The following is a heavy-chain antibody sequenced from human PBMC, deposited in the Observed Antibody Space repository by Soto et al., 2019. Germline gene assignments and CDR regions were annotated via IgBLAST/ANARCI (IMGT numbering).Heavy chain of an antibody. Sequence: SDPLSLTCAVSCYSISSGFYWGWIRQPPGKGLEWIGIMFHSGSTYYNPSLQSRVTISVDTSKNQVSLKLTSVTVADTAVYFCANQRSREGYNFIEYWGQGIQVTVSS. CDR2: MFHSGST. J-gene: IGHJ4*02. CDR3: ANQRSREGYNFIEY. D-gene: IGHD5-12*01. V-gene: IGHV4-38-2*01. CDR1: CYSISSGFY.